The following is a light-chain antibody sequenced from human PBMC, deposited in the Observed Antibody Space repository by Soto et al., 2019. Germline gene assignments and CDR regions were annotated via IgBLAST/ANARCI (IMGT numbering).Light chain of an antibody. CDR1: SSNIGNNA. CDR2: YDD. V-gene: IGLV1-36*01. J-gene: IGLJ2*01. Sequence: QSVLTQPPSVSEAPRQRVTISCSGSSSNIGNNAVNWYQQLPGKAPKLLIYYDDLLPSGVSDRFSGSKSGTSASLAISGLQAEDGADYYCAPWDDSLNGVVFGGGTKLTVL. CDR3: APWDDSLNGVV.